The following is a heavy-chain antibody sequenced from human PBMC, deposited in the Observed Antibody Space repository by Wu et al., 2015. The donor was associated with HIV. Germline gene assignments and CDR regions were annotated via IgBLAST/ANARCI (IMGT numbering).Heavy chain of an antibody. CDR1: GGTFSSYA. D-gene: IGHD5-12*01. V-gene: IGHV1-69*05. CDR2: IIPIFGTA. CDR3: ARWWGGGYDVPGDYYYGMDV. Sequence: QVQLVQSGAEVKKPGSSVKVSCKASGGTFSSYAISWVRQAPGQGLEWMGGIIPIFGTANYAQKFQGRVTITTDESTSTAYMELSSLRSEDTAVYYCARWWGGGYDVPGDYYYGMDVWGQGTTVTVSS. J-gene: IGHJ6*02.